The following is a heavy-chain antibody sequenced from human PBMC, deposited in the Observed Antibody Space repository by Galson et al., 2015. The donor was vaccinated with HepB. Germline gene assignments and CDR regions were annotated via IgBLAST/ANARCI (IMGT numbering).Heavy chain of an antibody. CDR1: GFTFSSYS. D-gene: IGHD3-16*02. J-gene: IGHJ4*02. V-gene: IGHV3-48*01. CDR3: ARRSAFGGVIVDPLDY. Sequence: SLRLSCAASGFTFSSYSMNWVRQAPGKGLEWVSYISSSSSTIYYADSVKGRFTISRDNAKNSPYLQMNSLRAEDTAVYYCARRSAFGGVIVDPLDYWGQGTLVTVSS. CDR2: ISSSSSTI.